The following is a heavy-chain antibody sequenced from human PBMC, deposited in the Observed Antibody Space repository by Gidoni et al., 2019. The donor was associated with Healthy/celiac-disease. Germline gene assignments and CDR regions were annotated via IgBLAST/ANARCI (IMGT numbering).Heavy chain of an antibody. CDR1: GYTFTSYD. D-gene: IGHD3-22*01. J-gene: IGHJ4*02. Sequence: QVQLVQSGAEVKKPGASVKVSCKASGYTFTSYDINWVRQATGQGLEWMGWMNPNSGNTGYAQKFQGRVTMTRNTSISTAYMELSSLRSEDTAVYYCERSPTPRYYYDSSGSDYWGQGTLVTVSS. CDR2: MNPNSGNT. CDR3: ERSPTPRYYYDSSGSDY. V-gene: IGHV1-8*01.